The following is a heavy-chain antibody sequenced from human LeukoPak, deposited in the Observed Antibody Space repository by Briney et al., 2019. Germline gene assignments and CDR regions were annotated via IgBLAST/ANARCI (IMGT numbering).Heavy chain of an antibody. CDR3: ASLAY. CDR1: GFTVSNNY. CDR2: IYSGGST. J-gene: IGHJ4*02. Sequence: GGSLRLSCAASGFTVSNNYMSWVRQAPGQGLEWVPAIYSGGSTYYADSVKGRFSISRDSSKNTLYLQMNSLRAEDTAVYYCASLAYWGQGTLVTVSS. V-gene: IGHV3-53*01.